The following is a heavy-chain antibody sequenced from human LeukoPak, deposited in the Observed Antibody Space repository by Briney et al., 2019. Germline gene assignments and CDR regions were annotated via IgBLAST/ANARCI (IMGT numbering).Heavy chain of an antibody. J-gene: IGHJ4*02. Sequence: PGGSLRLSCAASGFTFDDYAMHWVRQAPGKGLEWVSLISGDGGSTYYADSVKGRFTISRDNAKNSLYLQMNSLRAEDTAVYYCAREPDSLDSGSYGYFDYWGQGTLVTVSS. CDR3: AREPDSLDSGSYGYFDY. CDR2: ISGDGGST. D-gene: IGHD1-26*01. V-gene: IGHV3-43*02. CDR1: GFTFDDYA.